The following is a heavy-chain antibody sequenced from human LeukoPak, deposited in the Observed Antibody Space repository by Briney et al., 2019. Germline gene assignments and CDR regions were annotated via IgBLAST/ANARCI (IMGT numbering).Heavy chain of an antibody. V-gene: IGHV4-34*01. CDR2: INHSGST. CDR3: ARSGGIAVAAFDY. J-gene: IGHJ4*02. CDR1: GGSFNDYY. D-gene: IGHD6-19*01. Sequence: SETLSLTCAVYGGSFNDYYWSWIRQLPGKGLEWIGEINHSGSTNYNPSLKGRVTISVDTSMNQFSLKLSSVTAADTAVYYCARSGGIAVAAFDYWGQGTLVTVSS.